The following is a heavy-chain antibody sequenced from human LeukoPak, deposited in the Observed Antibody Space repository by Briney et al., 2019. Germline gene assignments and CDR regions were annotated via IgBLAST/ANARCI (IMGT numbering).Heavy chain of an antibody. D-gene: IGHD2-2*02. CDR3: ARRYRWANWYFDL. CDR1: GFTFSNYW. Sequence: GGSLRLSCAASGFTFSNYWMHWVRHAPGKGLVWVSRMNSDGSSTSYVDFVKGRFAISRDNAKNTLYLQMNSLGPEDTAVYHCARRYRWANWYFDLWGRGTLVTVSS. CDR2: MNSDGSST. J-gene: IGHJ2*01. V-gene: IGHV3-74*01.